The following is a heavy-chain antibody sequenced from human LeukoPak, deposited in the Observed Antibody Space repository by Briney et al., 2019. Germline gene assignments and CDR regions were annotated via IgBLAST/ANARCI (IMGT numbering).Heavy chain of an antibody. CDR2: IYHSGST. CDR1: GGSISSSNW. D-gene: IGHD3-10*01. CDR3: ARVFDSGSQAYFYYMDV. V-gene: IGHV4-4*02. J-gene: IGHJ6*03. Sequence: SETLSLTCAVSGGSISSSNWWSWVRQPPGKGLEWIGEIYHSGSTNYNPSLKSRVTMSVDTSKNQFSLKVSSVTAADTAVYYCARVFDSGSQAYFYYMDVWGKGTTVTISS.